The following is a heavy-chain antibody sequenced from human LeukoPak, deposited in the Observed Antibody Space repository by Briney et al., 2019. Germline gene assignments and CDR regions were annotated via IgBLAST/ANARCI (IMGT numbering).Heavy chain of an antibody. D-gene: IGHD3-3*01. CDR3: ARARLDFWSGEAFDI. V-gene: IGHV3-21*01. CDR1: GFTFSSYS. Sequence: NPGGSLRLSCAASGFTFSSYSMNWVRQAPGKGLEWVSSISSSSSYIYYADSVKGRFTICRDNAKNSLYLQMNSLRAEDAAVYYCARARLDFWSGEAFDIWGQGTMVTVSS. CDR2: ISSSSSYI. J-gene: IGHJ3*02.